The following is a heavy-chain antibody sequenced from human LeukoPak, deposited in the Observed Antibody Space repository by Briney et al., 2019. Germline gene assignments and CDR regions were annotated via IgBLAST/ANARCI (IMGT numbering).Heavy chain of an antibody. D-gene: IGHD1-26*01. CDR2: ISHDAYDK. CDR1: GFTFSSYW. Sequence: PGGSLRLSCVASGFTFSSYWMHWVRQAPGKGLEWVAVISHDAYDKYYVDNVKGRFTISRDNSKNTLYLQMNSLRAEDTAVYYCARGPHRSGSYFDYWGQGTLVTVSS. V-gene: IGHV3-30*03. CDR3: ARGPHRSGSYFDY. J-gene: IGHJ4*02.